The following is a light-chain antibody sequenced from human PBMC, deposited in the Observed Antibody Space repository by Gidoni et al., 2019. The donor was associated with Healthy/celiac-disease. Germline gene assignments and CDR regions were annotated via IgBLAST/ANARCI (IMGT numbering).Light chain of an antibody. V-gene: IGKV1-39*01. CDR1: QSISSY. CDR2: AAS. J-gene: IGKJ3*01. CDR3: QQSYSTPPRFT. Sequence: DIQMTQSPSSLSASVGDRVTITCRASQSISSYLNWYQQKPGKAPKPLIYAASSLQSGVPSRCSGSGSGTDVTLTISSLQPEDVATYYCQQSYSTPPRFTFGPGTKVEIK.